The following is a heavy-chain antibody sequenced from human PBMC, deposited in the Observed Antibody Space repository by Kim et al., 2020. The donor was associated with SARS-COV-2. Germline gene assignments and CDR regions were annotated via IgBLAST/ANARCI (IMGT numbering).Heavy chain of an antibody. CDR3: ARPSQGYYYGMDV. V-gene: IGHV5-51*01. J-gene: IGHJ6*02. Sequence: RYSPSFQGQVTISADKSINTAYLEWSSLKASDTAKYYCARPSQGYYYGMDVWGQGTTVTVAS.